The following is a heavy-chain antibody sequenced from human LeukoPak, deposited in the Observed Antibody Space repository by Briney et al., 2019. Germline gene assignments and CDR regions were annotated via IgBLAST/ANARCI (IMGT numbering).Heavy chain of an antibody. D-gene: IGHD3-22*01. CDR1: GGSINSSSYY. Sequence: SETLSLTCAVSGGSINSSSYYWGWIRQPPGKGLEWIGSIYYGGSTYYNPSLKSRVTISVDTSKNQFSLKLSSVTAADTAVYYCARGGRSGFKFWGQGTLVTVSS. CDR2: IYYGGST. J-gene: IGHJ4*02. V-gene: IGHV4-39*07. CDR3: ARGGRSGFKF.